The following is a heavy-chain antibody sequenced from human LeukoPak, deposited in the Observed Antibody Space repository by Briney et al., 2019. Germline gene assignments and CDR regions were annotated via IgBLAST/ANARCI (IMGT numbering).Heavy chain of an antibody. J-gene: IGHJ4*02. V-gene: IGHV3-30-3*01. Sequence: GGSLRLSCAASGFTFSSYAMHWVRQAPGKGLEWVAVISYDGSNKYYADSVKGRFTISRDNSKNTLYLQMNSLRAEDTAVYYCAKARTGIAAADLDYWGQGTLVTVSS. CDR2: ISYDGSNK. CDR3: AKARTGIAAADLDY. D-gene: IGHD6-13*01. CDR1: GFTFSSYA.